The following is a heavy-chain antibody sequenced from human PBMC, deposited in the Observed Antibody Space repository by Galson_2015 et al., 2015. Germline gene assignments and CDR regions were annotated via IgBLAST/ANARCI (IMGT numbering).Heavy chain of an antibody. CDR3: ARATAGRDAFDI. CDR2: IGTAGDT. CDR1: GFTFSSYV. J-gene: IGHJ3*02. V-gene: IGHV3-13*04. D-gene: IGHD6-13*01. Sequence: SLRLSCAASGFTFSSYVMHWVRQATGKGLEWVSAIGTAGDTYYPGSVKGRFTISRENAKNSLYLQMNSLRAGDTAVYYCARATAGRDAFDIWGQGTMVTVSS.